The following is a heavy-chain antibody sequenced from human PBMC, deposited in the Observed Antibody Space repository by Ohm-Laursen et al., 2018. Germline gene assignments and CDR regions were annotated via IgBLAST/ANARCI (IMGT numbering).Heavy chain of an antibody. CDR3: ARGQRAEFGELDY. CDR1: GFTFNNYA. Sequence: GSLRLSCAASGFTFNNYAMSWVRQAPGKGLEWVSTISGSGGSTYYADSVKGRFTISRDNSKNTLYLQMNSLRADDTAVYYCARGQRAEFGELDYWGQGTLVTVSS. D-gene: IGHD3-10*01. CDR2: ISGSGGST. V-gene: IGHV3-23*01. J-gene: IGHJ4*02.